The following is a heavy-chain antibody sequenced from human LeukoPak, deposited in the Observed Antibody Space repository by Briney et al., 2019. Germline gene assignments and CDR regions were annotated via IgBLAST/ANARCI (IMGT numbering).Heavy chain of an antibody. D-gene: IGHD3-9*01. J-gene: IGHJ4*02. CDR3: ANALRYFDCPKDY. Sequence: GGSLRLSCAASGFTFSSYGMHWVRQAPGKGLEWVAVISYDGSNKYYADSVKGRFTISRDNSKNTLYLQMNSLRAEDTAVYYCANALRYFDCPKDYRGQGTLVTVSS. V-gene: IGHV3-30*18. CDR1: GFTFSSYG. CDR2: ISYDGSNK.